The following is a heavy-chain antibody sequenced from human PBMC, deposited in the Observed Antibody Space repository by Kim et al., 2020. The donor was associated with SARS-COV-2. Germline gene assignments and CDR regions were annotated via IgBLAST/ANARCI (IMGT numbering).Heavy chain of an antibody. CDR2: ISTDGNNK. J-gene: IGHJ6*02. CDR1: GFTFSGYW. Sequence: GGSLRLSCAASGFTFSGYWMHWVRQPPGKGLVWVSRISTDGNNKDYADSVRGRFTISRDNTKNTLYLQMSSLRVEDTALYFCARGGASGSVPGVNYGLDVWGQGTTVTVSS. CDR3: ARGGASGSVPGVNYGLDV. D-gene: IGHD3-10*01. V-gene: IGHV3-74*01.